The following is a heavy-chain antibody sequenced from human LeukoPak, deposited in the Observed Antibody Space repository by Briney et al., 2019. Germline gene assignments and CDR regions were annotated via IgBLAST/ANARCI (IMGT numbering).Heavy chain of an antibody. J-gene: IGHJ4*02. CDR1: GGTFSSYA. CDR2: IIPIFGTA. D-gene: IGHD3-3*01. V-gene: IGHV1-69*13. CDR3: ASELNYDFWSGGPLDY. Sequence: ASVKVSCKASGGTFSSYAISWVRPAPGQGLEWMGGIIPIFGTANYAQKFQGRVTITADESTSTAYMELSSLRSEDTAVYYCASELNYDFWSGGPLDYWGQGTLVTVSS.